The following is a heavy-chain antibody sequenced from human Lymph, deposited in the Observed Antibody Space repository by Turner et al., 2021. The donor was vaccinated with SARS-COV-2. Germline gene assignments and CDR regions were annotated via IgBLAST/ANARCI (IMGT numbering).Heavy chain of an antibody. D-gene: IGHD5-12*01. J-gene: IGHJ4*02. Sequence: QVQLVESGGGVVQPGRSLRLSCAASGFTFSSYGMHWVRQAPGKGLEWVAVISNDGSNKYYADSVKGRFTISRDNSKNTLYLQMNSLRAEDTAVCYCAKARDGYNFFTIDYWGQGTLVTVSS. CDR2: ISNDGSNK. CDR3: AKARDGYNFFTIDY. CDR1: GFTFSSYG. V-gene: IGHV3-30*18.